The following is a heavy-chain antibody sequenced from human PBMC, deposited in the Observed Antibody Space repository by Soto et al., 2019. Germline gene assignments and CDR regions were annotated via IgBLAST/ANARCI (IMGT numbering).Heavy chain of an antibody. CDR3: ARENQPLLWSGYYSY. D-gene: IGHD3-3*01. CDR2: IWYDGSNK. CDR1: GFTFSSYG. V-gene: IGHV3-33*01. J-gene: IGHJ4*02. Sequence: GGSLRLSCAASGFTFSSYGMHWVRQAPGKGLEWVAVIWYDGSNKYYADSVKGRFTISRDNSKNTLYLQMNSLRAEDTAVYYCARENQPLLWSGYYSYWGQGTLVTVSS.